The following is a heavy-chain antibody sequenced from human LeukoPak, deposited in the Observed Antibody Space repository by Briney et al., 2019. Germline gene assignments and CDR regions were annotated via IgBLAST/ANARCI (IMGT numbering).Heavy chain of an antibody. J-gene: IGHJ4*02. CDR3: ARMGGYSGYATH. CDR2: IHYSGTT. D-gene: IGHD5-12*01. CDR1: GGSISTYY. Sequence: MSSETLSLTCTVSGGSISTYYWSWIRQPPGKGLEWIGYIHYSGTTNYNPSLKNRVTISLDTSKNQFSLNLGSVTAADTAVYFCARMGGYSGYATHWGQGTLVTVSS. V-gene: IGHV4-59*08.